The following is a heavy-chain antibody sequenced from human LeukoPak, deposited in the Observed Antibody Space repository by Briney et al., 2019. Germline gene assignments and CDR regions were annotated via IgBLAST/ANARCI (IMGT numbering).Heavy chain of an antibody. V-gene: IGHV4-4*07. J-gene: IGHJ6*02. CDR1: GGSISSYY. Sequence: PSETLSLTCTVSGGSISSYYWSWIRQPAGKGLEWIGRIYTSGSTNYNPSLKSRVTMSVDTSKNQFSLKLSSVTAADTAVYYCARAQQSPYYDFWSGYPDYYYYGMDVWGQGTTVTVSS. D-gene: IGHD3-3*01. CDR2: IYTSGST. CDR3: ARAQQSPYYDFWSGYPDYYYYGMDV.